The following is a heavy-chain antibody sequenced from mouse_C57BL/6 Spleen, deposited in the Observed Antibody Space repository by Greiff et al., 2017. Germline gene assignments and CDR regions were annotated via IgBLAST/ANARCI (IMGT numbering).Heavy chain of an antibody. Sequence: EVKLVESGGGLVQPGGSLKLSCAASGFTFSDYYMYWVRQTPEKRLEWVAYISNGGGSTYYPDTVKGRFTISRDNAKNTLYLQMSRLKSEDTAMYYCARRGGNNYFDYWGQGTTLTVSS. D-gene: IGHD1-1*02. V-gene: IGHV5-12*01. J-gene: IGHJ2*01. CDR1: GFTFSDYY. CDR3: ARRGGNNYFDY. CDR2: ISNGGGST.